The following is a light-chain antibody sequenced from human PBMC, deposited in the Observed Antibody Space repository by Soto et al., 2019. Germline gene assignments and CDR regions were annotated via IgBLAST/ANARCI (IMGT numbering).Light chain of an antibody. Sequence: EIVMTQSPVTLSVSPGERATLSCRASQSVSSNLAWYQQKPGQAPRLIIYDAFIRDTVISARFSGSGCGTEFTLTISSLQAEDFAIYYCQHFNIWPYTFGQGTKVDIK. J-gene: IGKJ2*01. CDR2: DAF. CDR3: QHFNIWPYT. CDR1: QSVSSN. V-gene: IGKV3-15*01.